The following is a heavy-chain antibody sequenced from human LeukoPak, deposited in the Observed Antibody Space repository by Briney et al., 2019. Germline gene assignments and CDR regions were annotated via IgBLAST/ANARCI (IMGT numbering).Heavy chain of an antibody. V-gene: IGHV3-23*01. CDR3: AKDWGIAAVASQWFFDL. D-gene: IGHD6-13*01. Sequence: GGSLRLSCAASRFTFSSYAMGWVRQAPGKGLEWVSTISGTGGSTFYADSVKGRFTISRDNSKNTLYLQMDSLRVEDTAVYFCAKDWGIAAVASQWFFDLWGRGTLVTVSS. CDR2: ISGTGGST. CDR1: RFTFSSYA. J-gene: IGHJ2*01.